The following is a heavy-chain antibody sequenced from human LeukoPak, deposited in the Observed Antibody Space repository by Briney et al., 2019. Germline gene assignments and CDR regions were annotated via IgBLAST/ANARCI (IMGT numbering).Heavy chain of an antibody. J-gene: IGHJ4*02. D-gene: IGHD3-3*01. CDR1: GYIFTTFS. CDR3: ARGGYDFWSGSPHDY. CDR2: INAGNGNT. V-gene: IGHV1-3*01. Sequence: ASVKVSCKASGYIFTTFSMHWVRQAPGQRLEWMGWINAGNGNTKYSQKFQDRVTITRDTSASTAYMEVSSLRSEDMAVYYCARGGYDFWSGSPHDYWGQGTLVTVSS.